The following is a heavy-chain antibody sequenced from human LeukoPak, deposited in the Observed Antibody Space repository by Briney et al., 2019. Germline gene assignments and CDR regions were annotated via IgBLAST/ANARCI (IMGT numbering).Heavy chain of an antibody. V-gene: IGHV3-7*01. CDR1: GFTFSSYW. D-gene: IGHD3-3*01. Sequence: PGGSLRLSCAASGFTFSSYWMSWVRQAPGKGLEWVANIKRDGSGKYYVDSVKGRFTISRDNAKNSLYLQMNSLRAEDTAVYYCATYYDFWSGYYGRFHYFDYWGQGTLVTVSS. CDR3: ATYYDFWSGYYGRFHYFDY. CDR2: IKRDGSGK. J-gene: IGHJ4*02.